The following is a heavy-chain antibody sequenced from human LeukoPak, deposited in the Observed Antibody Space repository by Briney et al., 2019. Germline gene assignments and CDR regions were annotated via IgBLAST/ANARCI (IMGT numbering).Heavy chain of an antibody. V-gene: IGHV3-30*18. Sequence: PGGSLRLSCAASGFTFRSYGLHWVRPAPCKGLEWVAVISYDGSNKYYADSVKGRFTISRDNSKNTLYLQMNSLRAEDTAVYYCAKGHVPLFDYWGQGTLVTVSS. D-gene: IGHD2-2*01. J-gene: IGHJ4*02. CDR3: AKGHVPLFDY. CDR2: ISYDGSNK. CDR1: GFTFRSYG.